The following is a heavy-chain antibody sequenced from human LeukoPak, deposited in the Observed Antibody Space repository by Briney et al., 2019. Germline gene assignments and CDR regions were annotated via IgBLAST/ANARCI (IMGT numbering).Heavy chain of an antibody. J-gene: IGHJ4*02. D-gene: IGHD3-10*01. Sequence: SETLSLTCAVSGGSISSGGYSWSWIRQPPGKGLEWIGYIYHSGSTYYNPSLKSRVTISADRSKNQFSLKLSSVTAADTAMYYCAGGFHYYASGASDYWGQGTLVTVSS. CDR2: IYHSGST. CDR1: GGSISSGGYS. CDR3: AGGFHYYASGASDY. V-gene: IGHV4-30-2*01.